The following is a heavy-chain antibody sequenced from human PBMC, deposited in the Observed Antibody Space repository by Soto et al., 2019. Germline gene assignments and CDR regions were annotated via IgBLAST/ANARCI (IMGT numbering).Heavy chain of an antibody. Sequence: QVQLVESGGGLVTPGGSLRLSCAASGFTFSDYYMSWIRQAPGKGLEWVSYISSSGSTIYYADSVKGRFTISRDNAKHSLYLQMNSLRAEDTAVYYCASPLIYCGGDCYWPDAFDIWGQGTMVTVSS. J-gene: IGHJ3*02. CDR2: ISSSGSTI. V-gene: IGHV3-11*01. D-gene: IGHD2-21*02. CDR3: ASPLIYCGGDCYWPDAFDI. CDR1: GFTFSDYY.